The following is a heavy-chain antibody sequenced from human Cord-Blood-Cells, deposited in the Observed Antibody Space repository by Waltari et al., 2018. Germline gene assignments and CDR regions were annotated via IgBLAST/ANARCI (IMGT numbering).Heavy chain of an antibody. CDR3: ARGVGEMTTVTFDY. J-gene: IGHJ4*02. D-gene: IGHD4-17*01. CDR2: MNPNSGNT. Sequence: QVQLVQSGAEVKKPGASVKVYCKASGSTFTSYDLNGVRQATGQGLEWMGWMNPNSGNTGYAQKFQGRVTITRNTSISTAYMELSSLRSEDTAVYYCARGVGEMTTVTFDYWGQGTLVTVSS. CDR1: GSTFTSYD. V-gene: IGHV1-8*03.